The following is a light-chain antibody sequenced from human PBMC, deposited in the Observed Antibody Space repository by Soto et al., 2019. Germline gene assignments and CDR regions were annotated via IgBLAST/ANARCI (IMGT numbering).Light chain of an antibody. CDR2: EGI. Sequence: QSVLTQPASVSGSPGQSITISCTGTSSTVGGFNGVSWYQQHPGKAPKVIIYEGIKRPSGGFNGCSCSNSGSTTVLTISGLQAEDEADYYCCSYVGATTYVFGTGTKVTVL. V-gene: IGLV2-23*01. J-gene: IGLJ1*01. CDR1: SSTVGGFNG. CDR3: CSYVGATTYV.